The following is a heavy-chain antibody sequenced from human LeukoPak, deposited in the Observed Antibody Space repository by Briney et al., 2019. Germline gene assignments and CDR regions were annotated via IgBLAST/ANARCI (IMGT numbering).Heavy chain of an antibody. V-gene: IGHV3-23*01. CDR3: AKDWAGSDRRYYFDY. CDR1: GFTFSSCA. J-gene: IGHJ4*02. CDR2: ISGSGGST. D-gene: IGHD3-22*01. Sequence: GGSLRLFCAASGFTFSSCAMGWVRQAPGKGLEWVSVISGSGGSTYYADSVKGRFTISRDDSQNTLYLQMNSLRAEDSAVYYCAKDWAGSDRRYYFDYWGQGTLVTVSS.